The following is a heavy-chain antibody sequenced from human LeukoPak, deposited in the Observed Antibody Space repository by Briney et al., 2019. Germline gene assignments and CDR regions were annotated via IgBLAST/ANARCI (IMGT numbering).Heavy chain of an antibody. CDR3: ARLPRLELRYRPFDY. Sequence: GESLKISCKGSGYSFTSYWIGWVRQLPGKGLEWMGIIYPGDSDTRYSPSFQGQVTISADKSISTAYLQWSSLKASDTAMYYCARLPRLELRYRPFDYWGQGTLVTVSP. V-gene: IGHV5-51*01. CDR2: IYPGDSDT. J-gene: IGHJ4*02. CDR1: GYSFTSYW. D-gene: IGHD1-7*01.